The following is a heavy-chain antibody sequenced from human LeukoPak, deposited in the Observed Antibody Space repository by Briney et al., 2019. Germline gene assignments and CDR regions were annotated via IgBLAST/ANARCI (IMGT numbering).Heavy chain of an antibody. CDR1: GGSINNYY. J-gene: IGHJ4*02. Sequence: SETLSLTCTVSGGSINNYYWTWIRQPAGKGLEWIGRIYSSGKTNYNPSLKSRVTMSVDTSNNQLSLMMTSVTAADTAVFYCSSMPQGDNYFDYLGQGHLVTVSS. CDR2: IYSSGKT. CDR3: SSMPQGDNYFDY. V-gene: IGHV4-4*07. D-gene: IGHD2-2*01.